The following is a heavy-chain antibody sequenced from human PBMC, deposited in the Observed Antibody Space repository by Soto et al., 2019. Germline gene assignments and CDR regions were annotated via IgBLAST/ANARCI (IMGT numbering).Heavy chain of an antibody. CDR3: TSYGEDIVLLPPTPPDY. Sequence: EVQLVESGGGLVKPGGSLRLSCAASGFTFSNAWMNWVRQAPGKGLEWVGRIKSKTDGGTTDYAAHVKGRFTISIDDSKTTLYMQMDSLKTEETAVYYCTSYGEDIVLLPPTPPDYWGQGTLVTVSS. V-gene: IGHV3-15*07. J-gene: IGHJ4*02. CDR2: IKSKTDGGTT. CDR1: GFTFSNAW. D-gene: IGHD2-2*01.